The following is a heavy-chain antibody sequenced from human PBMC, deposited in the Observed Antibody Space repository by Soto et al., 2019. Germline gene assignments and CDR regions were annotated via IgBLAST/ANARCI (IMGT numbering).Heavy chain of an antibody. D-gene: IGHD3-9*01. CDR1: GFTFSSYS. Sequence: GSLRLSCAASGFTFSSYSMNWVRQAPGKGLEWVSSISSSSSYIYYADSVKGRFTISRDNAKNSLYLQMNSLRAEDTAVYYCARVLSDVLRYFDWLFPYYFDYWGQGTLVSVSS. CDR2: ISSSSSYI. CDR3: ARVLSDVLRYFDWLFPYYFDY. J-gene: IGHJ4*02. V-gene: IGHV3-21*01.